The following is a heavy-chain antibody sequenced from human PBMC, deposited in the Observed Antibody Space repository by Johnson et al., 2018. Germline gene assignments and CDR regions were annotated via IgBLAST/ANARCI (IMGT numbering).Heavy chain of an antibody. D-gene: IGHD2-8*01. CDR1: GGTFSSYA. V-gene: IGHV1-69*01. Sequence: VQLVESGAEVKKLGSSVKVSCKASGGTFSSYAISWVRQAPGQGLEWMGGIIPIFGTANYAQRFQGRVTITADESTSTAYMELSSLRSEDTAGYYCAAPTYGDSGIFYYDYGMDVWGQGTTVTVSS. CDR3: AAPTYGDSGIFYYDYGMDV. J-gene: IGHJ6*02. CDR2: IIPIFGTA.